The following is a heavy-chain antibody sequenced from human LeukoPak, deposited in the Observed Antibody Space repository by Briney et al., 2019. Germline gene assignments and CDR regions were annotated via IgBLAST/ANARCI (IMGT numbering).Heavy chain of an antibody. CDR1: GGTISSHT. CDR3: ARGLAYCGSDCSWNFDL. CDR2: IIPIFGPA. J-gene: IGHJ2*01. V-gene: IGHV1-69*13. D-gene: IGHD2-21*02. Sequence: ASVKVSCKASGGTISSHTINWVRQAPGHGLEWVGGIIPIFGPANYAQKFQGRVTITADESTSTAYMELSSLRSEDTAVYYCARGLAYCGSDCSWNFDLWGRGTLVTVSS.